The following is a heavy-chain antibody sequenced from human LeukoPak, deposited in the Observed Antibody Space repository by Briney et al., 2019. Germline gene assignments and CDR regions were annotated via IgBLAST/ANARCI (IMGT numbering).Heavy chain of an antibody. V-gene: IGHV4-59*01. Sequence: SETLSLTCTVSGGSISSYYWSWIRQPPGKGLEWIGYIYYSGSTNYNPSLKSRVTISVDTSKNQFSLKLSSVTAADTAVYCCARDGPSWFDPWGQGTLVTVSS. CDR3: ARDGPSWFDP. J-gene: IGHJ5*02. CDR2: IYYSGST. CDR1: GGSISSYY.